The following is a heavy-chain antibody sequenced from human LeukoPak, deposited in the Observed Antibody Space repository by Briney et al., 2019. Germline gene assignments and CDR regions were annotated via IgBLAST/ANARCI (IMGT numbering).Heavy chain of an antibody. CDR1: GFTFSSYW. Sequence: GGSLRLSCAASGFTFSSYWMNWVRQAPGKGLEWVANIKQDGSEKYYVNSVKGRFTISRDNAKNSLYLQMNSLRADDTAVYYCARVPNVVVTANAYFDYWGQGTLVTVSS. V-gene: IGHV3-7*03. CDR3: ARVPNVVVTANAYFDY. CDR2: IKQDGSEK. D-gene: IGHD2-21*02. J-gene: IGHJ4*02.